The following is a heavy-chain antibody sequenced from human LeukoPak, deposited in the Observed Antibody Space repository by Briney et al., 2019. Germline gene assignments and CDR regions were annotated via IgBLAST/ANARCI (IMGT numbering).Heavy chain of an antibody. CDR1: AFNVSSNY. Sequence: GGSLRLSCAAAAFNVSSNYMSWVRQAPGKGLEWVSVIYRGGSTYYADSVKGRFTISRDNSKNTLYLQMSSLRAEDTAVYFCVRGYSFGPYGMDVWGQGTTVTVSS. D-gene: IGHD2-15*01. CDR3: VRGYSFGPYGMDV. J-gene: IGHJ6*02. CDR2: IYRGGST. V-gene: IGHV3-53*05.